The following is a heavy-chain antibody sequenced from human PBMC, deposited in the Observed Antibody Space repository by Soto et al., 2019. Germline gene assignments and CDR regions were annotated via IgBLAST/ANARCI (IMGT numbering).Heavy chain of an antibody. J-gene: IGHJ4*02. V-gene: IGHV1-2*02. CDR2: IKPNSGDT. CDR3: ARDPFYDTWTHFDY. Sequence: ASVKVSCKASGYPFSDYYIHWVRQASGQGLEWMGWIKPNSGDTHFAKKFHGRVTVTRDTSINTVYMDLTSLSSDDTAVYYCARDPFYDTWTHFDYWGQGTLVTVSS. CDR1: GYPFSDYY. D-gene: IGHD1-1*01.